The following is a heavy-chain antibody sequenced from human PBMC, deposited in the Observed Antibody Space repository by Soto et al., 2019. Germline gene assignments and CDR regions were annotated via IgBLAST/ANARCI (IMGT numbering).Heavy chain of an antibody. V-gene: IGHV3-30-3*01. CDR1: GFTFSSYA. D-gene: IGHD1-26*01. Sequence: GGSLRLSCAASGFTFSSYAMHWVRQAPGKGLEWVAVISYDGSNKYYADSVKGRFTISRDNSKNTLYLQMNSLRAEDTAVYYCARALGGGATGGFDYWGQGTLVTVSS. CDR2: ISYDGSNK. J-gene: IGHJ4*02. CDR3: ARALGGGATGGFDY.